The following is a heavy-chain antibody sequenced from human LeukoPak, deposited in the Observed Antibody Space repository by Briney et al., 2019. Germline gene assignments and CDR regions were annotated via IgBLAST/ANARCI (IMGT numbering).Heavy chain of an antibody. CDR2: MNPNSGNT. D-gene: IGHD6-6*01. J-gene: IGHJ4*02. Sequence: PGSSVKVSCKASGGTFSGYAISWVRQATGQGLEWMGWMNPNSGNTGYAQKFQGRVTITRNTSISTAYMELSSLRSEDTAVYYCARGRFYSSSSGVRNKPYYFDYWGQGTLVTVSS. CDR3: ARGRFYSSSSGVRNKPYYFDY. CDR1: GGTFSGYA. V-gene: IGHV1-8*03.